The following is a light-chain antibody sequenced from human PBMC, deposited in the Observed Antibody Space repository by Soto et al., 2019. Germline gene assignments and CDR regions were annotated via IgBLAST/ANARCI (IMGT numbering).Light chain of an antibody. Sequence: DIQMTQSPSSLSASVGDKVTITCRASQDISNYLAWYQQKPGKVPKLLIYAASTLRTGVQPRFSGSGSGTVFTLTINSLQPEDAATYYCQKYNSSPNTFGRGTRLEIK. J-gene: IGKJ2*01. V-gene: IGKV1-27*01. CDR2: AAS. CDR1: QDISNY. CDR3: QKYNSSPNT.